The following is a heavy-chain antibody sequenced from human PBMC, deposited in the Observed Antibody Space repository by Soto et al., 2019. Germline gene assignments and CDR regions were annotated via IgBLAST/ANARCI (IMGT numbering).Heavy chain of an antibody. CDR3: ALGSYIETSGFSYWFFDL. V-gene: IGHV4-31*03. CDR1: GGSINTDGLY. J-gene: IGHJ2*01. CDR2: IHYSGTT. Sequence: QVQLQESGPGLVKPSQTLSLTCTVSGGSINTDGLYWNWIRQHPGRGLEWIGSIHYSGTTFDSPSLRTRLSMSVDTSKNEFSLQLSSVTAADTAFYFCALGSYIETSGFSYWFFDLWGRGTLVTVSS. D-gene: IGHD3-10*01.